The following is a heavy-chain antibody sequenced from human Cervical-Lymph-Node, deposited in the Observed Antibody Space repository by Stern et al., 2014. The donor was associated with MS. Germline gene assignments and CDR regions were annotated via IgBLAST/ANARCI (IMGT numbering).Heavy chain of an antibody. J-gene: IGHJ6*02. CDR1: GFTSSDNY. CDR2: TRNKANGYST. D-gene: IGHD1-26*01. V-gene: IGHV3-72*01. Sequence: EVQLVESGGGLVQPGGSLRLSCAASGFTSSDNYMDWVRQAPGKGLEWGGRTRNKANGYSTVYAASVAGRFAISRDDSENSVYLQMNSLKIEDTAVYYCARGYHSFDVWGQGTTVTVSS. CDR3: ARGYHSFDV.